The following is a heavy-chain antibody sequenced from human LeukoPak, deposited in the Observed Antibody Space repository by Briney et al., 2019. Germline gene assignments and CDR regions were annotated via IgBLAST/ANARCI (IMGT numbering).Heavy chain of an antibody. V-gene: IGHV4-59*01. J-gene: IGHJ4*02. D-gene: IGHD5-18*01. CDR1: GGSLSSYY. Sequence: PSETLSLTCTVSGGSLSSYYWSWIRHPPGKGLVWLGYIYYSGSTNYNPSLKSRVNIPVDTSKNQFSLKLSSVTAADTAGYYCARFGGYSYGSAADYWGERTLVTVSS. CDR2: IYYSGST. CDR3: ARFGGYSYGSAADY.